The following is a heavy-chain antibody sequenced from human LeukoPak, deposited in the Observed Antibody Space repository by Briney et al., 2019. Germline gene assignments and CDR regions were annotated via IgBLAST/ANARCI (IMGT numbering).Heavy chain of an antibody. J-gene: IGHJ6*03. CDR3: ARVIMEYCSGGSCYSGYYYYYMDV. Sequence: KPPESPSLTRALSGGSLTSDYWSSVPQPPRKGLGWSGYIYYSGSANYNPSRNSRFTIDVDTSKYHFSLKLSSVTAADTAVYYCARVIMEYCSGGSCYSGYYYYYMDVWGKGTTVTVSS. D-gene: IGHD2-15*01. V-gene: IGHV4-59*01. CDR2: IYYSGSA. CDR1: GGSLTSDY.